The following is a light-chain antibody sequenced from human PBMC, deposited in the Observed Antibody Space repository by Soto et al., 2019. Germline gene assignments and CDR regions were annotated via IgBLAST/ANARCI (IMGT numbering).Light chain of an antibody. CDR2: DNG. Sequence: SYELTQPSSVSGAPGQTAIITGGGNTIGSKGVHWYQQKPGQAPVLVIYDNGNRPSGSPERFSGSNSGNTATLTISRVEAGDEADYHCQVCDSPSDHGVFGGGTKLTGL. CDR1: TIGSKG. J-gene: IGLJ3*02. V-gene: IGLV3-21*02. CDR3: QVCDSPSDHGV.